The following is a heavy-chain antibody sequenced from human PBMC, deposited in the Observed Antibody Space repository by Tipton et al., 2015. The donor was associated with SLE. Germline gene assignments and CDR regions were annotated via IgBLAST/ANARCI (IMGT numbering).Heavy chain of an antibody. Sequence: LRLSCTVSGGSISSSSYYWGWIRQPPGKGLEWIGSIYYSGSTYYNPSLKSRVTISVDTSKNQFSLKLSSVTAADTAVYYCARLRVISYYFDYWGQGTLVTVSS. D-gene: IGHD2-21*01. V-gene: IGHV4-39*07. CDR1: GGSISSSSYY. CDR3: ARLRVISYYFDY. CDR2: IYYSGST. J-gene: IGHJ4*02.